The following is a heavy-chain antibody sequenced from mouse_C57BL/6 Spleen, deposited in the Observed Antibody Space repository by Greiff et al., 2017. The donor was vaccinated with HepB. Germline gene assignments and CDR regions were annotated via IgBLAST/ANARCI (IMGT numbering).Heavy chain of an antibody. CDR3: ASVYYGSSDGYIDV. CDR2: IDPSDSYT. J-gene: IGHJ1*03. D-gene: IGHD1-1*01. V-gene: IGHV1-59*01. Sequence: VQLQQPGAELVRPGTSVKLSCKASGYTFTSYWMHWVKQRPGQGLEWIGVIDPSDSYTNYNQKFKGKATLTVDTSSSTAYMQLSSLTSEDSAVYYCASVYYGSSDGYIDVWGTGTTVTVSS. CDR1: GYTFTSYW.